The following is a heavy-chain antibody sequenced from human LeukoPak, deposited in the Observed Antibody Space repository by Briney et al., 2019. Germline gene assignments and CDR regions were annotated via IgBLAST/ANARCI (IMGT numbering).Heavy chain of an antibody. V-gene: IGHV1-18*01. CDR3: ARDPQGGGDSSGYYDLDYYYYYGMDV. Sequence: ASVKVSCKASGYTFTSYGISWVRQAPGQGLEWMGWISAYNGNTNYAQKLQGRVTMTTDTSTSTAYMELRSLRSDDTAVYYCARDPQGGGDSSGYYDLDYYYYYGMDVWGQGTTVTVSS. CDR2: ISAYNGNT. CDR1: GYTFTSYG. D-gene: IGHD3-22*01. J-gene: IGHJ6*02.